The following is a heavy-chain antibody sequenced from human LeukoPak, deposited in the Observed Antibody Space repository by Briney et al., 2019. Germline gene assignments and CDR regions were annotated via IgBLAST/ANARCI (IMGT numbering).Heavy chain of an antibody. J-gene: IGHJ1*01. CDR2: ISGSGDTT. Sequence: TGGSLRLSCVASVFTFSNYAMSWVRQAPGKGLEWVSVISGSGDTTYSADSVKGRFTISRDNSKNTLYYQLDSLTAEDTAVYYCAKDRASATYEYFQYWGQGTQVTVSS. CDR3: AKDRASATYEYFQY. CDR1: VFTFSNYA. D-gene: IGHD3-10*01. V-gene: IGHV3-23*01.